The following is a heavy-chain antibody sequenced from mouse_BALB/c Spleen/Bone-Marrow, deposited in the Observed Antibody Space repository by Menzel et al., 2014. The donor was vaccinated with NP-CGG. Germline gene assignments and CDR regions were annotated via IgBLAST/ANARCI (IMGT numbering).Heavy chain of an antibody. CDR2: IWSGGST. V-gene: IGHV2-4*02. CDR3: ARNDGYYSPWFAY. J-gene: IGHJ3*01. Sequence: QVHLQQPGPGLVQPSQSLSITCTVSGFSLTSYGVHWVRQPPGKGLEWLGVIWSGGSTDYNAAFISRLSISRDNSKSQVFFKMNSLQADDTAIYYCARNDGYYSPWFAYWGQGTLVTVTA. D-gene: IGHD2-3*01. CDR1: GFSLTSYG.